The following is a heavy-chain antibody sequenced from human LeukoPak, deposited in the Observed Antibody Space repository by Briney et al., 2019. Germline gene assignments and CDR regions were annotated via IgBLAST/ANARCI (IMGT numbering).Heavy chain of an antibody. V-gene: IGHV1-46*01. Sequence: ASVTVSFTASGYTFTNSYLHWVRQAPGQGLEWMGMIYPRDGSTSYAQNFQGRVTVTRDTSTTTVHMELRGLRSEDTAVYYCARDQEGFDYWGQGTVVTVSS. CDR2: IYPRDGST. CDR3: ARDQEGFDY. J-gene: IGHJ4*02. CDR1: GYTFTNSY.